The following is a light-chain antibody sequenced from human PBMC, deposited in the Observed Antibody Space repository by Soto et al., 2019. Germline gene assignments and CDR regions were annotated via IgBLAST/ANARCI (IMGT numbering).Light chain of an antibody. Sequence: QSVLTQPRSVSGSPGQSVTISCAGTSSDVGGYKSVSWYQQHTGKAPKLIIYDVTKRPSRVPDRFSGSKSGNTASLTISGLQAEDEADYYCCSYAGRYSPYVFGTGTKVTVL. CDR3: CSYAGRYSPYV. CDR2: DVT. V-gene: IGLV2-11*01. J-gene: IGLJ1*01. CDR1: SSDVGGYKS.